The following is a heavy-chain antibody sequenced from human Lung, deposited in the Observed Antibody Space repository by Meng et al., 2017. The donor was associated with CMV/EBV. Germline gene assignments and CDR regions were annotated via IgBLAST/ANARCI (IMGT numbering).Heavy chain of an antibody. Sequence: GGSLGLXCETSGFTFSNYNMHWVRQAPGKGLEWVSYISYRQAPGKGLEWVSYISYSTTTYYADSVKGRFTISRDDAKNSLYLQMNRLRVEDTAVYYCARDSYGMDVWXKGTXVTVSS. V-gene: IGHV3-48*04. CDR3: ARDSYGMDV. CDR1: GFTFSNYN. CDR2: ISYRQAPGKGLEWVSYISYSTTT. J-gene: IGHJ6*04.